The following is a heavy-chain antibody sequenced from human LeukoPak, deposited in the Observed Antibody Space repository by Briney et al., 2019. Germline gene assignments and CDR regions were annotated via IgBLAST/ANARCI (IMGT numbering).Heavy chain of an antibody. Sequence: ASVKVSCKASGYTFTGYYMHWVRQAPGQVLEWMGRINPNSGGTNYAQKFQGRVTMTRDTSISTAYMELSRLRSDDTAVYYCARESDGDYSGRDAFDIWGQGTMVTVSS. V-gene: IGHV1-2*06. CDR3: ARESDGDYSGRDAFDI. D-gene: IGHD4-17*01. CDR1: GYTFTGYY. J-gene: IGHJ3*02. CDR2: INPNSGGT.